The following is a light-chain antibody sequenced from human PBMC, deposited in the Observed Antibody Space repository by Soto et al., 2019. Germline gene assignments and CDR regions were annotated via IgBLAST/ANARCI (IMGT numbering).Light chain of an antibody. CDR3: QQTYTTFYS. V-gene: IGKV1-39*01. Sequence: DIQMTQSPSSLSASVGDRVTITCRASQSISTYLHWYRQKPGKAPDLLISATSDLQSGVPSRFSGRGSGTVFTLTISSLQPEDSATYFCQQTYTTFYSFGQGTKVDIK. J-gene: IGKJ2*01. CDR2: ATS. CDR1: QSISTY.